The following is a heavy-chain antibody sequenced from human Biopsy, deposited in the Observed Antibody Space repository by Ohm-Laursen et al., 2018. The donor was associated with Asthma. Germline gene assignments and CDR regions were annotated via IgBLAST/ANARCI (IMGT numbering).Heavy chain of an antibody. J-gene: IGHJ5*02. D-gene: IGHD5-18*01. CDR1: GGSISSDY. CDR2: IHNSGNT. Sequence: SDTLSLTCTVSGGSISSDYWSWLRQSPGKGLEWIGYIHNSGNTSYNPSLKSRVTISLDTSKNHFSLRLSFVTAAGTAVYFCARGQGRGIQLWSLDPWGQGILVTVSS. V-gene: IGHV4-59*07. CDR3: ARGQGRGIQLWSLDP.